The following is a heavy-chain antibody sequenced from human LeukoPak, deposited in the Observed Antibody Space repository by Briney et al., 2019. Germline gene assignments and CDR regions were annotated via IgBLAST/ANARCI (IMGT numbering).Heavy chain of an antibody. CDR1: GFTFSSYG. CDR3: AKAVAATGHYYFGMDV. D-gene: IGHD6-19*01. CDR2: IWLDGSNK. J-gene: IGHJ6*02. Sequence: GGSLRLSCTASGFTFSSYGMHWVRQAPGKGLEWVAVIWLDGSNKYYADSVKGRLTISRDNSKSTLYLQMNSLRAEDTAVYYCAKAVAATGHYYFGMDVWGQGTTVTVSS. V-gene: IGHV3-33*06.